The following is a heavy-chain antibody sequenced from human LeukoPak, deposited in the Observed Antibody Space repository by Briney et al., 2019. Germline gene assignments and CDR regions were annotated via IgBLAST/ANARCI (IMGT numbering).Heavy chain of an antibody. CDR1: GGSISSGGYY. V-gene: IGHV4-31*03. D-gene: IGHD5-12*01. J-gene: IGHJ4*02. CDR2: IYYTGST. CDR3: ARASGRRGYSGYEFGY. Sequence: SQTLSLTCTVSGGSISSGGYYWRWFRQHPGMGLEWIGYIYYTGSTSYNPSLKSRLTISVDTSKNQFSLKLTSVTAADTAVYFCARASGRRGYSGYEFGYWGQGTLVTVSS.